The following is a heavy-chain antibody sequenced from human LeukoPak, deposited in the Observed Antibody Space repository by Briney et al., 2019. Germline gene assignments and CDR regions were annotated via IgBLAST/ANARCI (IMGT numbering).Heavy chain of an antibody. V-gene: IGHV1-18*01. CDR2: ISAYNGNT. J-gene: IGHJ4*02. Sequence: GASVKVSCKASGYTFTSYGISWVRQAPGQGLEWMGWISAYNGNTNYAQKLQGRVTVTTDTSTSTAYMELRSLRSDDTAVYYCARAIAVAGRLEFDYWGQGTLVTVSS. D-gene: IGHD6-19*01. CDR1: GYTFTSYG. CDR3: ARAIAVAGRLEFDY.